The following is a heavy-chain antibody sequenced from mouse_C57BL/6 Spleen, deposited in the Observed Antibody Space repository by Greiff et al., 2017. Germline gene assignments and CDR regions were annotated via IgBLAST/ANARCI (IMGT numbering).Heavy chain of an antibody. D-gene: IGHD4-1*01. Sequence: EVQGVESVAELVRPGASVKLSCTASGFNIKNTYMHWVQQRPEKGLEWIGRIDTANGNTKAAPKLQGKAIITADTSSNTTYLQRSSLTSEDTAIYYCDRSWDGFAYWGQGTLVTVSA. V-gene: IGHV14-3*01. CDR1: GFNIKNTY. CDR2: IDTANGNT. CDR3: DRSWDGFAY. J-gene: IGHJ3*01.